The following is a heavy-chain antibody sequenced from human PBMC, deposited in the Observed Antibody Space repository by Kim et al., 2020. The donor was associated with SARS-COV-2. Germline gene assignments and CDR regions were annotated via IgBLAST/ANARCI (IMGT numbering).Heavy chain of an antibody. CDR2: ISGSGGST. Sequence: GGSLRLSCAASGFTFSSYAMSWVRQAPGKGLEWVSAISGSGGSTYYADSVKGRFTISRDNSKNTLYLQMNSLRAEDTAVYYCAKEGMATISPWLGNDYWGQGTLVTVSS. V-gene: IGHV3-23*01. D-gene: IGHD5-12*01. CDR3: AKEGMATISPWLGNDY. J-gene: IGHJ4*02. CDR1: GFTFSSYA.